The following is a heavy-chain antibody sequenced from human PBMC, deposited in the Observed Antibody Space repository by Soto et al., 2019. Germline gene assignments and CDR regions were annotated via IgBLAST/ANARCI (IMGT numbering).Heavy chain of an antibody. J-gene: IGHJ2*01. CDR3: AGPRGTTPAVWYFDL. Sequence: QVQLQESGPGLVKPSETLSLTCTVSGDYISSHYWSWLRQPPGKGLEWIGYVYHSGKTDSKPSLKGRVTISMDPSKNQIPLSLTSATAADTAVYYCAGPRGTTPAVWYFDLWGRGTLVTVSS. D-gene: IGHD2-2*01. CDR1: GDYISSHY. CDR2: VYHSGKT. V-gene: IGHV4-59*08.